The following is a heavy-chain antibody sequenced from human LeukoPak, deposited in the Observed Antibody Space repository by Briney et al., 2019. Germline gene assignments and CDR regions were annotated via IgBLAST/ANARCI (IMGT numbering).Heavy chain of an antibody. CDR3: XXXXDGYNDPTVDY. J-gene: IGHJ4*02. Sequence: SETLSLTCTVSGGSISSSSYYWGWIRQPPGKGLEWIGSIYYSGSTYYHPSLKSRVTISVDTSKNQFSLKLSSVTAADTAVYXXXXXXDGYNDPTVDYWGQGTLVTVSS. CDR2: IYYSGST. D-gene: IGHD5-24*01. CDR1: GGSISSSSYY. V-gene: IGHV4-39*01.